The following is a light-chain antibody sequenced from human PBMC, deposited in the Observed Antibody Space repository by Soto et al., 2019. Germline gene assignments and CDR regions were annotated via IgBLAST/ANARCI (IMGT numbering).Light chain of an antibody. CDR2: GAS. Sequence: EIVLTQSPATLSVSPGERATLSCRASQSVRNNLAWYQQKPGQAPRLLIYGASTRAAGIPARFSGSASGTEFTLTISILQSEDFAVYFCHQYSNWPPYTFGQGTKLDIK. V-gene: IGKV3-15*01. J-gene: IGKJ2*01. CDR3: HQYSNWPPYT. CDR1: QSVRNN.